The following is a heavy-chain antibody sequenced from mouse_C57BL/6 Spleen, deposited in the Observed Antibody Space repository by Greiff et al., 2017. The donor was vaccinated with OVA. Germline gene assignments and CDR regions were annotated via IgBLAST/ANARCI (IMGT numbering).Heavy chain of an antibody. Sequence: EVQRVESGGGLVKPGGSLKLSCAASGFTFSDYGMHWVRQAPEKGLEWVAYISSGSSTIYYADTVKGRFTISRDNAKNTLFLQMTSLRSEDTAMYYCARGYPSYAMDYWGQGTSVTVSS. D-gene: IGHD2-2*01. CDR3: ARGYPSYAMDY. V-gene: IGHV5-17*01. J-gene: IGHJ4*01. CDR1: GFTFSDYG. CDR2: ISSGSSTI.